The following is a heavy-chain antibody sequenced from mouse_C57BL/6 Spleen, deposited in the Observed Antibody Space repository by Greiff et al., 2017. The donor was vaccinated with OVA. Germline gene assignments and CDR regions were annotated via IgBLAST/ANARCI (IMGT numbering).Heavy chain of an antibody. CDR2: IDPSDSYT. Sequence: QVQLQQPGAELVRPGSSVKLSCKASGYTFTSYWMQWVKQRPGQGLEWIGEIDPSDSYTNYNQKFKGKATLTVDTSSSTAYMQLSSLTSEDSAVYYCVGRMDYWGQGTSVTVSS. J-gene: IGHJ4*01. CDR3: VGRMDY. V-gene: IGHV1-50*01. CDR1: GYTFTSYW.